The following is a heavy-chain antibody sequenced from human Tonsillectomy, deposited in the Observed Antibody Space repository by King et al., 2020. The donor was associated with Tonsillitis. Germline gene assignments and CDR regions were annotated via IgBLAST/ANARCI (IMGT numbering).Heavy chain of an antibody. Sequence: VQLVESGGGLIQPGGSLRVSCAASGFTFGGYAMTWVRQAPGKGLEWVSAISGAAGSTYYADAVKGRFTISRDNSRNTLFLQMNSLRAEDTAVYYCATIAARPYWGQGTLVTVSS. CDR1: GFTFGGYA. V-gene: IGHV3-23*04. D-gene: IGHD6-6*01. J-gene: IGHJ4*02. CDR2: ISGAAGST. CDR3: ATIAARPY.